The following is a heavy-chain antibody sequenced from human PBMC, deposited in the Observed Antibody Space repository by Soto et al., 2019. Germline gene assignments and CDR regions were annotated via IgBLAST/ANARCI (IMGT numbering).Heavy chain of an antibody. V-gene: IGHV4-31*03. D-gene: IGHD3-22*01. CDR3: ATYYDSSGPTFDF. CDR2: IYYSGTT. Sequence: SETLSLTCTVSGGSIIPGDHYWSWVRQLPGKGLEWIGYIYYSGTTYENPSLRSRLTMSVDTSKNQFSLRLSSVTAADTAVYYCATYYDSSGPTFDFWGQGTPVTVSS. J-gene: IGHJ4*02. CDR1: GGSIIPGDHY.